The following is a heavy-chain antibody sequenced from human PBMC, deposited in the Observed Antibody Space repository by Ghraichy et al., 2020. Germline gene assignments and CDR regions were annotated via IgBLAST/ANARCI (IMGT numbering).Heavy chain of an antibody. CDR1: GGSFSGYY. CDR2: INHSGST. D-gene: IGHD1-26*01. Sequence: SETLSLTCAVYGGSFSGYYWSWIRQPPGKGLEWIGEINHSGSTNYNPSLKSRVTISVDTSKNQFSLKLSSVTAADTAVYYCARVYGSYYQVFDYWGQGTLVTVSS. V-gene: IGHV4-34*01. J-gene: IGHJ4*02. CDR3: ARVYGSYYQVFDY.